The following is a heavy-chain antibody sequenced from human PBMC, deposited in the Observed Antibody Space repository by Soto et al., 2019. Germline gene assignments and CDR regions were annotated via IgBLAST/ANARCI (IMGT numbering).Heavy chain of an antibody. D-gene: IGHD3-3*01. CDR2: IYYSGST. CDR1: GGSISSSSYY. V-gene: IGHV4-39*01. CDR3: ARQLRFPGGPHASNWFDP. J-gene: IGHJ5*02. Sequence: SETLSLTCTVSGGSISSSSYYWGWIRQPPGKGLEWIGSIYYSGSTYYNSSLKSRVTMSVDTSKDQFSLKLSSVTAADTAVYYCARQLRFPGGPHASNWFDPWGQGTLVTVSS.